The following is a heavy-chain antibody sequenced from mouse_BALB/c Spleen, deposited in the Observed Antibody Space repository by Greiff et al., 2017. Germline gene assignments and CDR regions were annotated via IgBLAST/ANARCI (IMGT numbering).Heavy chain of an antibody. Sequence: EVKVIESGPGLVKPSQSLSLTCTVTGYSITSDYAWNWIRQFPGNKLEWMGYISYSGSTSYNPSLKSRISITRDTSKNQFFLQLNSVTTEDTATYYCAREGLYDGSGVYAMDYWGQGTSVTVSS. V-gene: IGHV3-2*02. CDR2: ISYSGST. D-gene: IGHD2-3*01. J-gene: IGHJ4*01. CDR1: GYSITSDYA. CDR3: AREGLYDGSGVYAMDY.